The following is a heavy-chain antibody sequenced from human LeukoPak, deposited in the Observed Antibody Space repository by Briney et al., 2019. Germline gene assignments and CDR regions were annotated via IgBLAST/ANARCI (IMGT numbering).Heavy chain of an antibody. CDR3: ATSHSGSYSEYFQH. D-gene: IGHD1-26*01. CDR2: IIPIFGTA. Sequence: ASVKVSCKASGVTFSSYAISWVRQAPGQGLEWMGGIIPIFGTANYAQKFQGRVTITTDESTSTASMELSSQRYEDTAVYYCATSHSGSYSEYFQHWGQGTLVTVSS. J-gene: IGHJ1*01. V-gene: IGHV1-69*05. CDR1: GVTFSSYA.